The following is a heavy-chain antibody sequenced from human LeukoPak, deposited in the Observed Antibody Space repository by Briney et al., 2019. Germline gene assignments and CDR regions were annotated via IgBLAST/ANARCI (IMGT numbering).Heavy chain of an antibody. CDR1: GFTFSNAW. V-gene: IGHV3-15*01. J-gene: IGHJ4*02. CDR2: IKSKTDGGTT. Sequence: GGSLRLSCAASGFTFSNAWMSWVRQAPGKGLEWVGRIKSKTDGGTTDYGAPVKGRFIILRDDSKNTVYLQMNSLKAEDTAVYYCAKDFSRRVTMVRGVIPSFDYWGQGTLVTVSS. D-gene: IGHD3-10*01. CDR3: AKDFSRRVTMVRGVIPSFDY.